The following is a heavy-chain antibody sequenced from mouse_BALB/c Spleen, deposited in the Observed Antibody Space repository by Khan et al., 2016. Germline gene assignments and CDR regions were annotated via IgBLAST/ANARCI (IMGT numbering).Heavy chain of an antibody. Sequence: VQLQQPGPELVKPGASVKMSCKASGYTFTSYVMHWVKQKPGQGLEWIGYINPYNDGTKYNEKFKGKATLTSDKSSSTAYMELSSLTSEDSAVYYCARELRFYAMDYWGQGTSVTVSS. V-gene: IGHV1S136*01. CDR1: GYTFTSYV. J-gene: IGHJ4*01. CDR3: ARELRFYAMDY. D-gene: IGHD1-1*01. CDR2: INPYNDGT.